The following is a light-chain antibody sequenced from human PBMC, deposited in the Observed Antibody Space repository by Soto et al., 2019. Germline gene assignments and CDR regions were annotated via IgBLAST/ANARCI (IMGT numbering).Light chain of an antibody. V-gene: IGLV2-14*01. Sequence: QSVLTQPASVSGSPGQSITISCTGTSSDVGGYNYVSWYQQHPGKAPKLIIFEVSYRPSGISNRFSASKSGDTASLTISGLQADDEADYYCCSYTDSRTHIFGGGTKGTVL. CDR2: EVS. CDR3: CSYTDSRTHI. CDR1: SSDVGGYNY. J-gene: IGLJ1*01.